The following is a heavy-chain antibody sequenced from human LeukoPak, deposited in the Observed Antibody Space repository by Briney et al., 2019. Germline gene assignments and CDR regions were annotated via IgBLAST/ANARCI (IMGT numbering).Heavy chain of an antibody. CDR3: ARHGGSGWYDY. CDR2: ITPNSGGT. Sequence: ASVKVSCKASGYTFTGYYMHWVRQAPGQGLEWMGWITPNSGGTDYAQKFQGRVTMTRDNSISTAYLQWSSLKASDTAMYYCARHGGSGWYDYWGQGTLVTVSS. V-gene: IGHV1-2*02. J-gene: IGHJ4*02. CDR1: GYTFTGYY. D-gene: IGHD6-19*01.